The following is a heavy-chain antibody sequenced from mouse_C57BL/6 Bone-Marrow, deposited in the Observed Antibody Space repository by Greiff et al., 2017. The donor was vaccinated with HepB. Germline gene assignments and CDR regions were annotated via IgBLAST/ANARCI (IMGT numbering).Heavy chain of an antibody. V-gene: IGHV6-6*01. J-gene: IGHJ3*01. CDR1: GFTFSDAW. Sequence: EVQLQESGGGLVQPGGSMKLSCAASGFTFSDAWMDWVRQSPEKGLEWVAEIRNKANNHATYYAESVKGRFTISRDDSKSSVYLQMNSLRAEDTGIYYCTREHDYDWFAYWGQGTLVTVSA. CDR2: IRNKANNHAT. CDR3: TREHDYDWFAY. D-gene: IGHD2-4*01.